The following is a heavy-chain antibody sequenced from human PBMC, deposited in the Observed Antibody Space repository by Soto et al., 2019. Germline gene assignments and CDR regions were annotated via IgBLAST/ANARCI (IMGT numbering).Heavy chain of an antibody. J-gene: IGHJ3*02. Sequence: GGSLRLSCAASGFTFSSYAMSWVRQAPGKGLEWVSAISGSGGSTYYADSVKGRFTISRDNSKNTLYLQMNSLRAEDTAVYYCAKDHQVVTTSEYWEPYAFDIWGQGTMVTVSS. CDR2: ISGSGGST. CDR3: AKDHQVVTTSEYWEPYAFDI. D-gene: IGHD2-21*02. V-gene: IGHV3-23*01. CDR1: GFTFSSYA.